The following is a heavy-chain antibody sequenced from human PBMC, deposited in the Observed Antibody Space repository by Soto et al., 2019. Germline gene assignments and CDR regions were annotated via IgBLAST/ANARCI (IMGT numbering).Heavy chain of an antibody. Sequence: GGSLRLSCAASGFTFSSYAMHWVRQAPGKGLEYVSAISSNGGSTYYANSVKGRFTISRDNSKNTLYLQMGSLRAEDMAVYYCARGFNKRALGYDYRQEGSDYWGQGTLVTVSS. D-gene: IGHD5-12*01. CDR2: ISSNGGST. CDR3: ARGFNKRALGYDYRQEGSDY. V-gene: IGHV3-64*01. J-gene: IGHJ4*02. CDR1: GFTFSSYA.